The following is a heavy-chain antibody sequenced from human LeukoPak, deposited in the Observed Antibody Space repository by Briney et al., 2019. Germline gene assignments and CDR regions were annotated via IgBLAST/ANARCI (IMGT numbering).Heavy chain of an antibody. D-gene: IGHD6-19*01. CDR2: ISYDGSNK. J-gene: IGHJ4*02. V-gene: IGHV3-30*04. CDR3: AKALRYSSGWYVDY. CDR1: GFTFSSYA. Sequence: HPGGSLRLSCAASGFTFSSYAMHWVRQAPGKGLEWVAVISYDGSNKYYADSVKGRFTISRDNSKNTLYLQMNSLRAEDTAVYYCAKALRYSSGWYVDYWGQGTLVTVSS.